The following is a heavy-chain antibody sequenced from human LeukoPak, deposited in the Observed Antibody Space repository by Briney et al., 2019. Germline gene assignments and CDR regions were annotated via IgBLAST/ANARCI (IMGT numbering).Heavy chain of an antibody. D-gene: IGHD6-13*01. CDR1: GYSISSGYH. J-gene: IGHJ4*02. V-gene: IGHV4-38-2*02. CDR2: IFHTGIT. Sequence: SETLSLTCSVSGYSISSGYHWGWIRQPPGKGLEWIGAIFHTGITSYNPSFKSRLTISVDKSKNHFSLNLRSVTAADTAVYFCARIRPEYSNSWYVFGDWGQGTLVPVSS. CDR3: ARIRPEYSNSWYVFGD.